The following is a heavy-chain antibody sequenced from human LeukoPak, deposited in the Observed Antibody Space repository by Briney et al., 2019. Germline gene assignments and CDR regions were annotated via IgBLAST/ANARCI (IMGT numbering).Heavy chain of an antibody. J-gene: IGHJ4*02. CDR2: INHSGST. D-gene: IGHD3-22*01. V-gene: IGHV4-34*01. CDR3: ARGQPPAYYYDSSGYAWLDY. Sequence: SETLSLTCAVYGGSFSGYYWSWIRQPPGKGLEWIGEINHSGSTNYNPSLKSRVTISVDTTKNQFSLKLSSVTAADTAVYYCARGQPPAYYYDSSGYAWLDYWGQGTLVTVSS. CDR1: GGSFSGYY.